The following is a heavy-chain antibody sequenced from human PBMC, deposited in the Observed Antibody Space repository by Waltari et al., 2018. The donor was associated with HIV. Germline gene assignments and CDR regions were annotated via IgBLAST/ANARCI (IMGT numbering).Heavy chain of an antibody. CDR1: GFTFSFHW. Sequence: EVQLVESGGGWVQPGGSLTVTCEASGFTFSFHWLSWVRQAPGKGLEWVANINQAGTERHYVDSVRGRFTISRDNGKTSLFLQMNSLSVDDTAVYYCATTHGSGDYDNDFGYWGQGTLV. CDR3: ATTHGSGDYDNDFGY. CDR2: INQAGTER. V-gene: IGHV3-7*01. J-gene: IGHJ4*02. D-gene: IGHD3-10*01.